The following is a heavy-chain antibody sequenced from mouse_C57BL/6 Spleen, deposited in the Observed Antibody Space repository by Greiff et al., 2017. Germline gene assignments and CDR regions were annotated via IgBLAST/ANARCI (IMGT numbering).Heavy chain of an antibody. CDR1: GYTFTSYG. CDR3: ARRGLITTVVAKDY. Sequence: QVHVKQSGAELARPGASVKLSCKASGYTFTSYGISWVKQRTGQGLEWIGEIYPRSGNTYYNEKFKGKATLTADKSSSTAYMELRSLTSEDSAVYFCARRGLITTVVAKDYWGQGTTLTVSS. V-gene: IGHV1-81*01. J-gene: IGHJ2*01. D-gene: IGHD1-1*01. CDR2: IYPRSGNT.